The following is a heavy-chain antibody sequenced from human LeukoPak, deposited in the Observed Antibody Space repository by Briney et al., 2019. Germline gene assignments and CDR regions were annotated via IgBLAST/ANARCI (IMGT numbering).Heavy chain of an antibody. J-gene: IGHJ4*02. D-gene: IGHD3-10*01. CDR1: GDYINTGRWW. CDR2: IYWNDDK. Sequence: TLSLTCSVSGDYINTGRWWSWVRQPPGKALEWLALIYWNDDKRYSPSLKSRLTITKDTSKNQVVLTMTNMDPVDTATYYCAHSGVLWFGYWGQGTLVTVSS. V-gene: IGHV2-5*01. CDR3: AHSGVLWFGY.